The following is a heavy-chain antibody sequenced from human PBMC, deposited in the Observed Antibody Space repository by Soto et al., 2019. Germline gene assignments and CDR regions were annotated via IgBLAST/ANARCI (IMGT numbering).Heavy chain of an antibody. V-gene: IGHV3-30*03. D-gene: IGHD4-17*01. CDR2: ISYDGSNE. Sequence: GGSLRLSCAVSGFTFSSYGMHWVRQAPGKGLEWVAHISYDGSNEHYVDSVKGQFTISRDNSKNTLYLQMNSLRAEDTAVYYCARTLYGDNVDYWGQGTLVTVSS. CDR1: GFTFSSYG. J-gene: IGHJ4*02. CDR3: ARTLYGDNVDY.